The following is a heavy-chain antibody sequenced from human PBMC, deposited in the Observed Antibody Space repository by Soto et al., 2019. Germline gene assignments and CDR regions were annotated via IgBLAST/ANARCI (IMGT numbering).Heavy chain of an antibody. CDR2: IYYSGST. CDR3: ARRYGYSFDY. J-gene: IGHJ4*02. D-gene: IGHD1-1*01. V-gene: IGHV4-59*08. CDR1: GGSMSSYY. Sequence: QVQLQESGPGLVKPSETLSLTCTVSGGSMSSYYWSWIRQPPGKGLEWIGYIYYSGSTNYNPSLKSRVTISVDTSKKQFSLKLSSVTAADTAVYYCARRYGYSFDYWGQGTLVTVSS.